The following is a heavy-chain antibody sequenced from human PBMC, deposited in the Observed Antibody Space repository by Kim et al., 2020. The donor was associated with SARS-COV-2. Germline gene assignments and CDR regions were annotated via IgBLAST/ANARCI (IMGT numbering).Heavy chain of an antibody. CDR3: ARGGLVPTLARSDP. Sequence: GGSLRLSCAASGFTFNNYGMHWVRQAPGKGLEWVAVIWYDGSNKYYADSVKGRFTISRDNSKNTLYLQRNSLRAEDTAVYYWARGGLVPTLARSDPWGQGGLGTGSS. CDR1: GFTFNNYG. D-gene: IGHD5-12*01. J-gene: IGHJ5*02. CDR2: IWYDGSNK. V-gene: IGHV3-33*01.